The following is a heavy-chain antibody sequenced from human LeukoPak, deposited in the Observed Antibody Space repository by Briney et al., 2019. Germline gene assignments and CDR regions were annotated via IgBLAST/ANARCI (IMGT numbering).Heavy chain of an antibody. D-gene: IGHD2-2*01. CDR3: ARGGIVPAAIPYYYYYMDV. Sequence: ASVKVSCKASGYTFTGYYMHWVRQAPGQGLEWMGWINPNSGGTNYAQKFQGRVTMTRDTSISTAYMELSRLRSDDTAVYYCARGGIVPAAIPYYYYYMDVWGKGTTVTISS. CDR2: INPNSGGT. CDR1: GYTFTGYY. J-gene: IGHJ6*03. V-gene: IGHV1-2*02.